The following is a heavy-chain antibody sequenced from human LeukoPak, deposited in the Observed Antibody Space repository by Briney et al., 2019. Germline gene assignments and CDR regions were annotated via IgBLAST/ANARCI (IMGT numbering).Heavy chain of an antibody. Sequence: SETLSLTCAVYGGSFSGFYWNWIRQPPGKGLEWIGEINHSGSTNYNPSLKSPVTISIDTSKNQFSLKLSSVTAADTAVYYCARRVHYGDYLDYWGQGTLVTVSS. D-gene: IGHD4-17*01. CDR2: INHSGST. V-gene: IGHV4-34*01. CDR1: GGSFSGFY. CDR3: ARRVHYGDYLDY. J-gene: IGHJ4*02.